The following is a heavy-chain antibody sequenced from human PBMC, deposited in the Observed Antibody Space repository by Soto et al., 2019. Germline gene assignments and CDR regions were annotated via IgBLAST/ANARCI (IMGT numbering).Heavy chain of an antibody. Sequence: GASVKISCKASGGTFSSYAISWVRQAPGQGLEWMGGIIPIFGTANYAQKFQGRVTITADESTSTAYMELSSLRSEDTAVYYCARDMRAARPGVYNWIDPWGQGTLVTVSS. D-gene: IGHD6-6*01. CDR3: ARDMRAARPGVYNWIDP. V-gene: IGHV1-69*13. CDR2: IIPIFGTA. CDR1: GGTFSSYA. J-gene: IGHJ5*02.